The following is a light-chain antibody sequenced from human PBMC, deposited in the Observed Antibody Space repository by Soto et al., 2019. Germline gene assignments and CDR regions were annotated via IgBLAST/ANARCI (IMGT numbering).Light chain of an antibody. Sequence: SYELTHPPSVSVSPGQTASITCSGDKLGDKYACWYQQKPGQSPVLVIYQDSKRPSGIPERFSGSNSGNTATLTISGTQAMDEADYYCQAWDSSTNVFGTGTKLTVL. CDR2: QDS. CDR1: KLGDKY. J-gene: IGLJ1*01. V-gene: IGLV3-1*01. CDR3: QAWDSSTNV.